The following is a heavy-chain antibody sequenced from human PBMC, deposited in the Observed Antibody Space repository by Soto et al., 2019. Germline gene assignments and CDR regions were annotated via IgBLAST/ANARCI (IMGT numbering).Heavy chain of an antibody. V-gene: IGHV4-34*01. J-gene: IGHJ4*02. CDR2: INHSGGT. CDR3: ARGDYYGSGSYRYLGDY. CDR1: GGSFSGYY. Sequence: KASETLSLTCAVYGGSFSGYYWSWIRQPPGKGLEWIGEINHSGGTNYNPSLKSRVTISVDTSKNQFSLKLSSVTAADTAVYYCARGDYYGSGSYRYLGDYWGQGTLVTVSS. D-gene: IGHD3-10*01.